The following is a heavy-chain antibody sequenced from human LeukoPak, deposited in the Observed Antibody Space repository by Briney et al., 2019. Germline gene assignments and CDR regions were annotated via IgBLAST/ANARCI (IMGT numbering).Heavy chain of an antibody. V-gene: IGHV3-21*01. CDR3: ARGATMVPLGFDY. CDR2: ISSSRSYI. Sequence: GGSLRLSCAASGFTFSSYSMNWVRQAPGKGLGWVSSISSSRSYIYYADSVKGRFTIASDNAKNSLYLQMNSLSAEDTAVYYCARGATMVPLGFDYWGQGTLVTVSS. D-gene: IGHD4/OR15-4a*01. CDR1: GFTFSSYS. J-gene: IGHJ4*02.